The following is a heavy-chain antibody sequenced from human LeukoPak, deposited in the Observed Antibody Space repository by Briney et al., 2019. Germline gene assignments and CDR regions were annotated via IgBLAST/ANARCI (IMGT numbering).Heavy chain of an antibody. CDR3: ARGDDSGYYDYFDY. J-gene: IGHJ4*02. Sequence: GGSLRLSCAASGFTVDSNYLSWVRQAPGKGLEWVSTIYTGGNTYYAASVKGWFTISRDFSKNTVFLHMNSLRAEDTAMYYCARGDDSGYYDYFDYWGQGALVTVSS. D-gene: IGHD3-22*01. CDR1: GFTVDSNY. CDR2: IYTGGNT. V-gene: IGHV3-53*01.